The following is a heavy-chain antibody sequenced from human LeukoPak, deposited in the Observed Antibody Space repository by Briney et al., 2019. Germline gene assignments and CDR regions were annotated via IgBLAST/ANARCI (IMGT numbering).Heavy chain of an antibody. CDR3: AREVFYGDYDLGY. J-gene: IGHJ4*02. V-gene: IGHV4-4*07. CDR2: IYTSGST. CDR1: GGSISSYY. D-gene: IGHD4-17*01. Sequence: SETLSLTCTVSGGSISSYYWSWIRQPAGKGLEWIGRIYTSGSTNYNPSLKSRVTISVDTCKNQYSLRRRDVTAADTAVYYCAREVFYGDYDLGYWGQGTLVTVSS.